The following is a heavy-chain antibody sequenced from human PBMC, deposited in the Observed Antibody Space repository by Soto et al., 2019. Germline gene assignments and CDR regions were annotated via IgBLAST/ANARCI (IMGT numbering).Heavy chain of an antibody. Sequence: QITLKESGPALVRPTQTLTLTCTFSGFSLSTSGVGVGWIRQPPGKALEWLALIYWDDDRRYSPSLKSRLTITNDTSKNQEVLTMTNMDPVDTATYYCAHSRCGGDCLQSYSSHYYYGMDVWGQGTTVTVSS. J-gene: IGHJ6*02. CDR2: IYWDDDR. CDR1: GFSLSTSGVG. D-gene: IGHD2-21*02. CDR3: AHSRCGGDCLQSYSSHYYYGMDV. V-gene: IGHV2-5*02.